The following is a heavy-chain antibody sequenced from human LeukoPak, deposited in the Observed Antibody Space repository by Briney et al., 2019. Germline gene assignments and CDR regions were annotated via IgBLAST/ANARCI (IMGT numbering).Heavy chain of an antibody. CDR3: ARDPGTFGAFDI. V-gene: IGHV3-21*01. J-gene: IGHJ3*02. D-gene: IGHD6-13*01. CDR1: GFTFSSYS. Sequence: SGGSLRLSCAASGFTFSSYSMNWVRQAPRKGLEWVSSISSSSSYIYYADSVKGRFTISRDNAKNSLYLQMNSLRAEDTAVYYCARDPGTFGAFDIWGQGTMVTVSS. CDR2: ISSSSSYI.